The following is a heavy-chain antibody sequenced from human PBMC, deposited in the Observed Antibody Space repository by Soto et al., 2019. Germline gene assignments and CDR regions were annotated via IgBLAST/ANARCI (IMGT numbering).Heavy chain of an antibody. Sequence: QLQLQESGSGLVKPSQTLSLTCAVSGGSISSGSYSWSWIRQPPGKGLEWIGYIYHSGSTYYNPSIKSRVTISVDRFKNQFSLKMSSVTAADTAVYYCARGYRGTTVWFDPWGQGTLVTVSS. J-gene: IGHJ5*02. D-gene: IGHD1-1*01. V-gene: IGHV4-30-2*01. CDR1: GGSISSGSYS. CDR2: IYHSGST. CDR3: ARGYRGTTVWFDP.